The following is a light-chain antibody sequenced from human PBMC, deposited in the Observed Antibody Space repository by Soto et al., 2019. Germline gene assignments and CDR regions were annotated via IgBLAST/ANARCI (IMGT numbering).Light chain of an antibody. V-gene: IGKV3D-15*01. Sequence: EIVMTQSPGTLSVSPGERATLSFRASQSVSSNLAGYQQKPGQAPRLLIYGASTRATGIPAKFSGSGFGTEFTLTISSLQSEDFAVYYCQQYNKWPLTFGGGTKVEIK. CDR3: QQYNKWPLT. J-gene: IGKJ4*01. CDR1: QSVSSN. CDR2: GAS.